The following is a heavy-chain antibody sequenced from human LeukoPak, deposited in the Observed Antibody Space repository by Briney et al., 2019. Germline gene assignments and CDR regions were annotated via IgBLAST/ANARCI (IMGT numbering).Heavy chain of an antibody. V-gene: IGHV4-61*02. D-gene: IGHD2-21*01. CDR2: INTSGIT. CDR1: GGSISSGSYY. J-gene: IGHJ5*02. Sequence: KASETLSLTCTVSGGSISSGSYYWSWIRQSAGKGLEWIGRINTSGITNYNPSLKSRVTISVDMSKNQFSLKLTSVTAPDTAVYYCARGKTQSIVVAFDPWGKGTLATVSP. CDR3: ARGKTQSIVVAFDP.